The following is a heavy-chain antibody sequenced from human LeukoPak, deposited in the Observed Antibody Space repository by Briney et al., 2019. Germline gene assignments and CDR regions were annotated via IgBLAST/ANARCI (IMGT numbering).Heavy chain of an antibody. V-gene: IGHV3-23*01. D-gene: IGHD4-17*01. CDR1: GFTFSNYA. CDR2: INDRGIAT. J-gene: IGHJ3*02. CDR3: ARDIFDYGDEQAFDI. Sequence: GGSLRLSCAASGFTFSNYAMSWVRQAPGKGLEWVSTINDRGIATYYADSVKGRFTISRDNSKNMLSLQVSSLRAEDTAVYYCARDIFDYGDEQAFDIWGQGTMVTVSS.